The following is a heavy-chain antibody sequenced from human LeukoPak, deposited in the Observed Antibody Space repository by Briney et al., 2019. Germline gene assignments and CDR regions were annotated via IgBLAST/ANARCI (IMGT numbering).Heavy chain of an antibody. D-gene: IGHD4-11*01. CDR1: GFIFNQYA. CDR3: VRDAQRGFDYSNSLQY. CDR2: IWSDGTNR. J-gene: IGHJ4*02. V-gene: IGHV3-33*01. Sequence: RPGTSLRLSGEASGFIFNQYALHGVRQAPHKGLDGVAVIWSDGTNRYYADSVKGRFSIFRDDSQKRVFLQMNSLRAEETAVYYCVRDAQRGFDYSNSLQYWGQGALVTVSS.